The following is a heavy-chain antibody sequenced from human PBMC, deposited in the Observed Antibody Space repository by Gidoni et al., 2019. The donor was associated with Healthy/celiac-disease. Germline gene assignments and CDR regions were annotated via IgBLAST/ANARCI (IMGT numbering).Heavy chain of an antibody. CDR2: LIPVFGKA. D-gene: IGHD1-26*01. CDR3: ARAVRIVGARRYYYYMDV. J-gene: IGHJ6*03. CDR1: GGTFRRYA. V-gene: IGHV1-69*01. Sequence: QVQLVQSGAEVKKPGSSVKVSCKASGGTFRRYAISWVRQAPGQGLEWRGGLIPVFGKANYAQKFQGRVTITADESTSTAYMEMSSLRSEDTAVYYCARAVRIVGARRYYYYMDVWGKGTTVTVSS.